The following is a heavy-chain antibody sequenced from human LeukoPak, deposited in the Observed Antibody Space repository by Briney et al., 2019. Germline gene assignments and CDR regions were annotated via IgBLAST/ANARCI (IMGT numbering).Heavy chain of an antibody. V-gene: IGHV4-34*01. CDR2: INHSGST. CDR1: GGSFNGYY. J-gene: IGHJ4*02. Sequence: PSETLSLTCAVYGGSFNGYYWTWIRQPPGKGLEWIGEINHSGSTDYNPSLKSRVTISVDTSKNQFSLKLNSVTAADTAVYYCARGQLRLSNWGQGSLVMVSS. CDR3: ARGQLRLSN. D-gene: IGHD6-25*01.